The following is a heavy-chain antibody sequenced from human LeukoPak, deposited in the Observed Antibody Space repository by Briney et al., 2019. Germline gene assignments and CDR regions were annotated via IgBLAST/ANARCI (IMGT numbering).Heavy chain of an antibody. CDR3: AKGRVAAAGTGFGFDY. Sequence: PGGSLRLSCAASGFTFSSYGMHWVRQAPGKGLEWVAVISYDGSNKYYADSVKGRFTISRDNSKNTLYLQMNSLRAEDTAVYCCAKGRVAAAGTGFGFDYWGQGTLVTVSS. D-gene: IGHD6-13*01. CDR1: GFTFSSYG. CDR2: ISYDGSNK. V-gene: IGHV3-30*18. J-gene: IGHJ4*02.